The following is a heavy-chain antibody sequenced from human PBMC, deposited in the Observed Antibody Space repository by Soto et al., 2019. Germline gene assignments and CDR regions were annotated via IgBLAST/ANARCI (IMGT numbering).Heavy chain of an antibody. V-gene: IGHV1-18*04. J-gene: IGHJ6*02. D-gene: IGHD3-9*01. Sequence: ASVNVSCKASGYTFPSYGISWVRQAPGQGLEWMGWISAYNGNTNYAQKLQGRVTMTTDTSTSTAYMELRSLRSDDTAVYYCARDREELRYFDWLLSIDYYYGMDVWGQGTTVTVSS. CDR1: GYTFPSYG. CDR3: ARDREELRYFDWLLSIDYYYGMDV. CDR2: ISAYNGNT.